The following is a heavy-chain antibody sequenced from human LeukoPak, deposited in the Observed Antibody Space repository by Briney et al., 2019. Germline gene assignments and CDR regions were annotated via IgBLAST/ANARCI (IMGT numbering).Heavy chain of an antibody. J-gene: IGHJ4*02. V-gene: IGHV3-23*01. CDR2: ISVSGGST. Sequence: GGTLRLSCAASGFTFSSYGMSWVRQAPGKGLEWVSSISVSGGSTYYADSVKGRFTISRDNSQNTLYLQMNSLRPEDTAIYYCAKLKYHYDSSGFGIDYWGQGTLVTVSS. CDR1: GFTFSSYG. CDR3: AKLKYHYDSSGFGIDY. D-gene: IGHD3-22*01.